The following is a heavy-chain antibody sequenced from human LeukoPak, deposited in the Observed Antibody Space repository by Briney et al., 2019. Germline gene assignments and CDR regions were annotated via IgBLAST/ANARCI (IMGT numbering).Heavy chain of an antibody. CDR3: ARVEKQWLATYYFDC. J-gene: IGHJ4*02. CDR1: GYTSTNYG. V-gene: IGHV1-18*01. D-gene: IGHD6-19*01. Sequence: ASVKVSCKASGYTSTNYGISWVRQAPGQGLEWMGWIGGYNGKTKYVEKLQGRVTMTRDTSISTAYMELSRLRSDDTAVYYCARVEKQWLATYYFDCWGQGTLVTVSS. CDR2: IGGYNGKT.